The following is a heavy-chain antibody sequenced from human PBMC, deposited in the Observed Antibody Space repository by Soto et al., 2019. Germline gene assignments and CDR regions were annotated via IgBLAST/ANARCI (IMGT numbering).Heavy chain of an antibody. CDR2: LYWDDDQ. J-gene: IGHJ6*02. CDR1: GLSLRTTGVG. CDR3: VQSRCCGDCLEIYSSHAYNGLDV. Sequence: QVTLKESGPTLVKPTQTLTLTCTVSGLSLRTTGVGVGWVRQHPGKALEWLALLYWDDDQRYSPSLRSRLTIAKDISEKQVVLTMTNMDTVDTATYYCVQSRCCGDCLEIYSSHAYNGLDVGGQGTTVTVSS. V-gene: IGHV2-5*02. D-gene: IGHD2-21*02.